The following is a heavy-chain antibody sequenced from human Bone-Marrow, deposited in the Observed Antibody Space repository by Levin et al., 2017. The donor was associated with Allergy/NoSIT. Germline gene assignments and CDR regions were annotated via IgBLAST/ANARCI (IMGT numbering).Heavy chain of an antibody. CDR1: GLDFSTYN. J-gene: IGHJ6*02. Sequence: GESLKISCAASGLDFSTYNMNWVRQAPGKGLEWVSSISTRGSYIYYAESVKGRFTISRDDAKYSLFLQMNGLRAEDTAVYYCAKWGPGYCTSTSCLNGMDVWGPGTTVTVSS. CDR3: AKWGPGYCTSTSCLNGMDV. D-gene: IGHD2-2*01. V-gene: IGHV3-21*01. CDR2: ISTRGSYI.